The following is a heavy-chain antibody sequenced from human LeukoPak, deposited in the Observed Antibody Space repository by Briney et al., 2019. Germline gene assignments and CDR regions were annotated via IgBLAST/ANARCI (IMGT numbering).Heavy chain of an antibody. Sequence: PSETLSLTCTVSGGSIRSYYWSWIRQPPGKGLEWIGYIYYSGSTNSNPSLKSRVTISVDTSKNQSSLKVSSVTAADTAVYYCARALTPGYCSGGTCSYFDYWGQGTLVTVSS. D-gene: IGHD2-15*01. CDR1: GGSIRSYY. CDR3: ARALTPGYCSGGTCSYFDY. J-gene: IGHJ4*02. CDR2: IYYSGST. V-gene: IGHV4-59*01.